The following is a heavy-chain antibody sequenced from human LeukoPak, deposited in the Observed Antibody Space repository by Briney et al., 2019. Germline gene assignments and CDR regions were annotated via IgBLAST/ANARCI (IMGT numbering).Heavy chain of an antibody. V-gene: IGHV4-39*01. CDR3: ARKAYSYGYALDS. CDR2: IYCCGST. Sequence: SETLSLTCTVSGGSISSGSYYWGWIRQPPGKGLEWIGSIYCCGSTYYNPSLKSRVTISVDTSKNQFSLKLSSVTAANTAVYYCARKAYSYGYALDSWGQGTLVTVSS. J-gene: IGHJ4*02. CDR1: GGSISSGSYY. D-gene: IGHD5-18*01.